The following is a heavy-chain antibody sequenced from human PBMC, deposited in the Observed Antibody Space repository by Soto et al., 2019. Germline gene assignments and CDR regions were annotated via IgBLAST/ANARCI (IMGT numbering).Heavy chain of an antibody. CDR3: ARNVDY. V-gene: IGHV1-3*05. J-gene: IGHJ4*02. CDR1: GYTFTSYA. Sequence: QVQLVQSGAEEKKPGASVNVSCKASGYTFTSYAMHWVRQAHGQRLEWMGWINAGNGNTKYSQKFQGRVTITSDTSAGTAYMELSSLRVEDTAVYYCARNVDYWGQGTLVTVSS. CDR2: INAGNGNT.